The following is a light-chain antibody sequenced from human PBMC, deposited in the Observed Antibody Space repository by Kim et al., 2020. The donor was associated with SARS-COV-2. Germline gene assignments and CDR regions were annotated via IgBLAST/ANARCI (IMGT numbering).Light chain of an antibody. V-gene: IGKV3-20*01. Sequence: EIVLTQSPATLSLSPGERAALSCRASQSVHRNYLAGYQQKPGQGPRLLIYGATSRATGIPEGFIGSGSGTGFTLTISRREPEDFAVCYCQQYRGSPETFGHRTKVEIK. CDR1: QSVHRNY. CDR2: GAT. CDR3: QQYRGSPET. J-gene: IGKJ1*01.